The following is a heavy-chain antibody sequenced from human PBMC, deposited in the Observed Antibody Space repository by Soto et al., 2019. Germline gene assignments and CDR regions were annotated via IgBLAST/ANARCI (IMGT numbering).Heavy chain of an antibody. CDR2: IIPIFGTA. CDR3: ARASVTMVRGVIRDYGMDV. D-gene: IGHD3-10*01. CDR1: GGTFSSYA. J-gene: IGHJ6*02. Sequence: ASVKVSCKASGGTFSSYAISWVRQAPGQGLEWMGGIIPIFGTANYAQKFQGRVTITADESTSTAYMELSSLRSEDTAVYNCARASVTMVRGVIRDYGMDVWGQGTTVTVSS. V-gene: IGHV1-69*13.